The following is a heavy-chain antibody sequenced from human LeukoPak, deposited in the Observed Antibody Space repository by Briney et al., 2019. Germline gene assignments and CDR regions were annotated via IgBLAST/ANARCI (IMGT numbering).Heavy chain of an antibody. V-gene: IGHV3-30*04. CDR2: ISYDGGTNK. D-gene: IGHD1-1*01. Sequence: GGSLRLSCAASRFSFSSYAMHWVRQAPGKGLEWVALISYDGGTNKYYVDSVKGRFTISRDNSKNTLYLQMNSLRAEDTAVYYCARDGEYNSYYYYMDVWGKGTTVTVSS. CDR1: RFSFSSYA. J-gene: IGHJ6*03. CDR3: ARDGEYNSYYYYMDV.